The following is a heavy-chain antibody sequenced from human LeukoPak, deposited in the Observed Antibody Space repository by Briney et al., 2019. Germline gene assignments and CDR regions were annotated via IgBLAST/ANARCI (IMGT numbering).Heavy chain of an antibody. J-gene: IGHJ6*03. CDR2: IYSSGST. Sequence: SETLSLTCTVSGDSIRSHYGSWIRQPPGKGLEWIGYIYSSGSTNYNPSLKSRVTISVDTSKNQFSLKLTSVTAADTAVYCCAREAPLAVAGTNYYYMDVWGKGTTVTVSS. CDR3: AREAPLAVAGTNYYYMDV. CDR1: GDSIRSHY. V-gene: IGHV4-59*11. D-gene: IGHD6-19*01.